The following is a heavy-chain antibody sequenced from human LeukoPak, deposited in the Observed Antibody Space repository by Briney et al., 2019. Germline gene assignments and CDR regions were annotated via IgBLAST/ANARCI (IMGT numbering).Heavy chain of an antibody. J-gene: IGHJ4*02. V-gene: IGHV3-23*01. Sequence: QPGGSLRLSCEASGFTFGSHATYWVRQAPGKGLEWVAGIFGSGGSPHYADPVKGRFTISRDNSRNTVYPQINSLRAEDTAVYYCGKTTVGYSSGQKPAWPVDYWGQGTLVTVSS. CDR1: GFTFGSHA. CDR2: IFGSGGSP. D-gene: IGHD5-18*01. CDR3: GKTTVGYSSGQKPAWPVDY.